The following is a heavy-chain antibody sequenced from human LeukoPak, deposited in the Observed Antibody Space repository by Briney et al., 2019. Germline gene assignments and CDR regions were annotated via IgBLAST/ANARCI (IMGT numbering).Heavy chain of an antibody. CDR1: GGSISSGGYY. CDR3: ARGGRDSSSWYFDY. CDR2: IYHSGST. V-gene: IGHV4-30-2*01. Sequence: SETLSLTCTVSGGSISSGGYYWSWIRQPPGKGLEWIGYIYHSGSTFYNPSLRGRVSISVDRSKNQFSLQLNSVTPEDTAVYYCARGGRDSSSWYFDYWGQGTLVAVSS. J-gene: IGHJ4*02. D-gene: IGHD6-13*01.